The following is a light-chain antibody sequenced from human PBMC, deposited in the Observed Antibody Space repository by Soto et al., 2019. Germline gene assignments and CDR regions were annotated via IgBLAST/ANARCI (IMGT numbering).Light chain of an antibody. CDR2: DAP. V-gene: IGLV2-14*01. CDR1: SSDVGNNNY. J-gene: IGLJ1*01. CDR3: ISLNGPSYF. Sequence: QSVLTQPVSVSGSPVQSITISCTGTSSDVGNNNYVSWYQQNPGKAPKVMICDAPTRPTGVSNRFFSSKSATTASLTISGLQAEDEADYYCISLNGPSYFFGSGTKVTVL.